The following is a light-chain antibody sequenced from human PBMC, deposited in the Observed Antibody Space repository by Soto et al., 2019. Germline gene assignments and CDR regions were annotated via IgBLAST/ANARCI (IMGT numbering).Light chain of an antibody. CDR3: MQAVQLIT. V-gene: IGKV2-28*01. CDR2: LGS. Sequence: DIVMTQSPLSLPVTPGEPASISCRSSQSLLHSNGYNYLDRYLQKPGQSPQLLIYLGSNRASGVPDRFSGSGSGTDFTLKISRVEADDVGVYYCMQAVQLITFGQGTGLEIK. J-gene: IGKJ5*01. CDR1: QSLLHSNGYNY.